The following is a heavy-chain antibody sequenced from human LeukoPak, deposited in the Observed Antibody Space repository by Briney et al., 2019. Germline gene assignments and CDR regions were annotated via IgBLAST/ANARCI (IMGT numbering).Heavy chain of an antibody. CDR2: ISSNGGNT. J-gene: IGHJ4*02. V-gene: IGHV3-64*01. D-gene: IGHD1-26*01. CDR3: ARTRGWELLRYFDY. CDR1: GFTFSSYS. Sequence: PGGYLRLSCAASGFTFSSYSMHWVRQAPGKGLEYVSAISSNGGNTYYANSVKGRFTISRDNSKNTLYLQMGSLRAEDMAVYFCARTRGWELLRYFDYWGQGTLVTVSS.